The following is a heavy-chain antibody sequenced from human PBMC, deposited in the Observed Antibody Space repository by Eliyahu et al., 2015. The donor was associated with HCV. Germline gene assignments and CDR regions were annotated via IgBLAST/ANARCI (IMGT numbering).Heavy chain of an antibody. J-gene: IGHJ3*02. V-gene: IGHV1-69*01. CDR1: GGTFNTYS. CDR3: VTEWIGGSYPMGAFDI. D-gene: IGHD1-26*01. Sequence: QVHLVQSGTEVKKPGSSVKVSCKASGGTFNTYSISWVRQAPGQGPEWXGGIIPMFGTANYAQRFQGRVTITADQTTSTAYMELSSLRSEDTAVHYCVTEWIGGSYPMGAFDIWGQGTMVTVSS. CDR2: IIPMFGTA.